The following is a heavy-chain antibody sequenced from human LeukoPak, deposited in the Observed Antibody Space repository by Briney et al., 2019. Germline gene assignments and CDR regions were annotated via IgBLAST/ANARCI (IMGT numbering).Heavy chain of an antibody. Sequence: SENLSLTCSVSGGSISSYYWSWIRQPPGQGLEWIGYIYYSGSTNYNPSLKSRVTISVDTSKNQFSLKLSSVTAADTAVYYCARVKYGGNSNWFDPWGQGTLVTVSS. D-gene: IGHD4-23*01. J-gene: IGHJ5*02. CDR3: ARVKYGGNSNWFDP. CDR2: IYYSGST. V-gene: IGHV4-59*01. CDR1: GGSISSYY.